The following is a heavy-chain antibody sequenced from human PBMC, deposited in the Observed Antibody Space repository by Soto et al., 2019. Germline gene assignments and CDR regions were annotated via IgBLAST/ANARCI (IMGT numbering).Heavy chain of an antibody. Sequence: EVQLVESGGGLVQHGGSLRLSCAASGFIFSDHYMDWVRQAPGKGLEWVGRTRDKAHSYTTEYAASVKGRFTISRDDSKNSLFLQMSSLKTEDTAVYYSARVRSSSWGLDAFDIWGQGTMVTVSS. CDR2: TRDKAHSYTT. J-gene: IGHJ3*02. V-gene: IGHV3-72*01. CDR1: GFIFSDHY. D-gene: IGHD6-13*01. CDR3: ARVRSSSWGLDAFDI.